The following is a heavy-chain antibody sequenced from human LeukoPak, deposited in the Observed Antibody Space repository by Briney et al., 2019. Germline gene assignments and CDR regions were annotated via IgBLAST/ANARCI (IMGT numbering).Heavy chain of an antibody. J-gene: IGHJ4*02. CDR1: GGSFSGYY. CDR3: ATLRYGRFDY. CDR2: INHSGST. D-gene: IGHD4-17*01. V-gene: IGHV4-34*01. Sequence: SETLSLTCAVYGGSFSGYYWSWLRQPPGKGLEWIGEINHSGSTNYNPSLKSRVTISVDTSKNQFSLMLSSVTAADTAVYYCATLRYGRFDYRGQGTLVTVSS.